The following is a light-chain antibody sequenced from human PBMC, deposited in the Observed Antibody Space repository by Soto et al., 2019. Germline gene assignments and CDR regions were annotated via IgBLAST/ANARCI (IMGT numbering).Light chain of an antibody. Sequence: QSVLTQPASVSGSPGQSITISCTGTSSDIGGCNYVSWYQQHPGKAPKLMIYDVTNRPSGVSNRFSGSKSGNTASLTISGLQAEDEAEYYCSSCTSSNTHVVFGGGTKVTVL. CDR3: SSCTSSNTHVV. J-gene: IGLJ2*01. CDR2: DVT. CDR1: SSDIGGCNY. V-gene: IGLV2-14*01.